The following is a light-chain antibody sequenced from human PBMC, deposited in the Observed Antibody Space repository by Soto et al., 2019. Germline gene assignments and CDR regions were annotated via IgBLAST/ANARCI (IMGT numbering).Light chain of an antibody. J-gene: IGKJ1*01. CDR2: AAS. CDR1: QSISSY. CDR3: QQSYSTPPT. Sequence: DIQMTQYPSALPASVGDRVTITCRASQSISSYLNWYQQKPGKAPKLLIYAASSLQSGAPSRFSGSGSGTDFTLTISSLQPEDFATYYCQQSYSTPPTFGQGTKVDIK. V-gene: IGKV1-39*01.